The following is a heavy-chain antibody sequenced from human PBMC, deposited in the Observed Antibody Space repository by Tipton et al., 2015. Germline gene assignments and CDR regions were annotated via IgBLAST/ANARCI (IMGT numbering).Heavy chain of an antibody. Sequence: TLSLTCSVSSDSISKYYWSWIRQPPGKELEWIVSLYYNDNIYYNPSLQSRVAMSADTSRNQFSLNLTSVTAADTSVYYCVRPANHGFDVWGQGTMVTVSS. J-gene: IGHJ3*01. CDR3: VRPANHGFDV. D-gene: IGHD1-14*01. CDR1: SDSISKYY. CDR2: LYYNDNI. V-gene: IGHV4-59*04.